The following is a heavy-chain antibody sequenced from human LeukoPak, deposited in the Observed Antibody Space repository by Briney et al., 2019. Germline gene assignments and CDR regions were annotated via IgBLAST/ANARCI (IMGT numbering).Heavy chain of an antibody. Sequence: GGSLRLSCAASGFTFSSYGMHWVRQAPGKGLEWVAFIRYDGSNKYYADSVKGRFTISRDNSKNTLYLQMNSLRAEDTAVYYCAKEPRITMVRGVIARTYFDYWGQGTLVTVSS. J-gene: IGHJ4*02. D-gene: IGHD3-10*01. CDR2: IRYDGSNK. CDR1: GFTFSSYG. V-gene: IGHV3-30*02. CDR3: AKEPRITMVRGVIARTYFDY.